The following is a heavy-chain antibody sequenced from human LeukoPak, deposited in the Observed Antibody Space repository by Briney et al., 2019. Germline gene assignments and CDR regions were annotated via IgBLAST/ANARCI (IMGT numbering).Heavy chain of an antibody. CDR2: FGISGTI. Sequence: GGSLTLSCAPSGFIVNTYDMHWVRQAPGEGPEWIAYFGISGTIYYADSVRGRLTISRDNAKNSLFLQMNSLRVDDTAIYYCAGFCVYPYGGQGTPDTVSS. CDR1: GFIVNTYD. V-gene: IGHV3-48*01. CDR3: AGFCVYPY. D-gene: IGHD5/OR15-5a*01. J-gene: IGHJ4*02.